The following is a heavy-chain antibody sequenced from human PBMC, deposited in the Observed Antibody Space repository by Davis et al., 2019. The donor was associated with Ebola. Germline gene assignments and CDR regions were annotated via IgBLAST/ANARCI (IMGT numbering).Heavy chain of an antibody. CDR1: GFTVSSNY. Sequence: GESLKISCAASGFTVSSNYMSWVRQAPGKGLEWVSVIYSGGSTYYADSVKGRFTTSRDNSKNTLYLQMNSLRAEDTAVYYCAKDDYSNYGLDYWGQGTLVTVSS. D-gene: IGHD4-11*01. CDR3: AKDDYSNYGLDY. J-gene: IGHJ4*02. CDR2: IYSGGST. V-gene: IGHV3-53*05.